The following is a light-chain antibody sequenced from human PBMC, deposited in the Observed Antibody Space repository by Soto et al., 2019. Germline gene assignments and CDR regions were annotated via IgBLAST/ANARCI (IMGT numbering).Light chain of an antibody. Sequence: DIQMTQSPSTLSASVGDRVTITCRASQSISSWLAWYQQKPGKAPKPPIYKASSLESGVPSRFSGSGSGTEFTLTISSLQPDDFATYYCQQYNNYPLTFGQGTKVEIK. CDR3: QQYNNYPLT. CDR1: QSISSW. CDR2: KAS. V-gene: IGKV1-5*03. J-gene: IGKJ1*01.